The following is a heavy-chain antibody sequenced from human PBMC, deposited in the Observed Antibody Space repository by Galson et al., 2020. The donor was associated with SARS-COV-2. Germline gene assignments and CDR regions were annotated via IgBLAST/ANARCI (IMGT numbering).Heavy chain of an antibody. CDR3: ARTPNYYDSSGYYPHAFDI. CDR2: IDWDDDK. V-gene: IGHV2-70*01. J-gene: IGHJ3*02. D-gene: IGHD3-22*01. CDR1: GFSLSTSGMC. Sequence: SGPTLVKPTQTLTLTCTFSGFSLSTSGMCVSWIRQPPGKALEWLALIDWDDDKYYSTSLKTRLTISKDTSKNQVVLTMTNMDPVDTATYYCARTPNYYDSSGYYPHAFDIWGQGTMVTVYS.